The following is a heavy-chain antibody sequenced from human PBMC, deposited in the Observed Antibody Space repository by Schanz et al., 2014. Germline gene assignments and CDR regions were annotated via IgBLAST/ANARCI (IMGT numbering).Heavy chain of an antibody. Sequence: EVQLVESGGGLVQPGGSLRLSCATSGFSFSSYAINWVRQAPGKGLEWVSTIGTSGGTNYAESVKGRFTISRDNSKNTLYLQMNSLRAEDTAVYYCAKGRFGELSAFDIWGQGTMXTVSS. CDR1: GFSFSSYA. D-gene: IGHD3-10*01. CDR3: AKGRFGELSAFDI. J-gene: IGHJ3*02. V-gene: IGHV3-23*04. CDR2: IGTSGGT.